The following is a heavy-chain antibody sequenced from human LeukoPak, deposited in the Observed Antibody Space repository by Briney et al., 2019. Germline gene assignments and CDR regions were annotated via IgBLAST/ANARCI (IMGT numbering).Heavy chain of an antibody. CDR1: GFTFSHYG. J-gene: IGHJ4*02. CDR2: IWSDGTNQ. Sequence: PGRSLRLSCAASGFTFSHYGMHWVRQAPGKGLEWVAVIWSDGTNQHYADSVKGRFTISRDDSQKTVYLEMNSLRTGDTAMYYCARDAQRGFDYSNSLRYWGQGTLVTVSS. CDR3: ARDAQRGFDYSNSLRY. V-gene: IGHV3-33*01. D-gene: IGHD4-11*01.